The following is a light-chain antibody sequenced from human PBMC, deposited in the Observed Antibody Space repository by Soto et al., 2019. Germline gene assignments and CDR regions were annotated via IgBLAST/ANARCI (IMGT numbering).Light chain of an antibody. CDR3: QQYNNWPIT. V-gene: IGKV3-15*01. Sequence: EIVLTQSPATLSVSPGERATLSCRASQSVSGDLAWYHHKPGQAPRLLIYDGSTRALDTPARFAGSGSGTEFTLTISSLQSEDFAVYFRQQYNNWPITFGQGKRLEIK. CDR1: QSVSGD. J-gene: IGKJ5*01. CDR2: DGS.